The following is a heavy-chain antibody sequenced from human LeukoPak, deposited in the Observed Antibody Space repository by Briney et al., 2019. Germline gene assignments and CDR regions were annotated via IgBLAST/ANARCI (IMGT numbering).Heavy chain of an antibody. CDR1: GFTFSSYA. CDR2: ISYSGGST. CDR3: AKWQLYRFDP. Sequence: PGGSLRLSCAASGFTFSSYAVSWVRQTPGKGLEWVSSISYSGGSTHYADSVKGRFTISRDNSKNTLYLQMNSLGAEDTAVYYCAKWQLYRFDPWGQGTLVTVSS. J-gene: IGHJ5*02. D-gene: IGHD1-1*01. V-gene: IGHV3-23*01.